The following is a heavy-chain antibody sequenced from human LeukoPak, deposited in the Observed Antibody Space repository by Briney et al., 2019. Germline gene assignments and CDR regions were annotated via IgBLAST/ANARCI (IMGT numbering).Heavy chain of an antibody. CDR1: QFTYRSYW. D-gene: IGHD7-27*01. CDR2: AKRVGSEI. J-gene: IGHJ3*02. V-gene: IGHV3-7*05. Sequence: LYCASTQFTYRSYWMSSLHSGPGPGLDWVPLAKRVGSEIYSVDSVKGRFTISRDNAKNSLFLQMNSLRAEDTAVYFCARNWGYAFDIWGQGTMVTVSS. CDR3: ARNWGYAFDI.